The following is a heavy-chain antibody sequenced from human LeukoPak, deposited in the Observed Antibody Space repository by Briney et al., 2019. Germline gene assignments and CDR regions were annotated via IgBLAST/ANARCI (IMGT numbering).Heavy chain of an antibody. Sequence: GGSLRLSCAASGFTFSSYAMHWVRQAPGKGLEWVAVISYDGSNKYYADSVKGRFTISRDNSKNTLYLQMNSLRAEDTAVYYCARAGRWLQFPRFDYWGQGTLVTVSP. J-gene: IGHJ4*02. V-gene: IGHV3-30*01. CDR3: ARAGRWLQFPRFDY. CDR1: GFTFSSYA. D-gene: IGHD5-24*01. CDR2: ISYDGSNK.